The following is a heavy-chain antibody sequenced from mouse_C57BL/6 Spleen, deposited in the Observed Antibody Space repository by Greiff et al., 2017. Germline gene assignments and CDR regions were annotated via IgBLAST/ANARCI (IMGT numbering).Heavy chain of an antibody. CDR3: ARQGDGYSYYFDY. Sequence: EVQLVESGGDLVKPGGSLKLSCAASGFTFSSYGMSWVRQTPDKRLEWVATISSGGSYTYYPDSVKGRFTISRDNAKNTLYLQMSSLKSEDTAMYYCARQGDGYSYYFDYWGQGTTLTVSS. V-gene: IGHV5-6*01. CDR2: ISSGGSYT. D-gene: IGHD2-3*01. CDR1: GFTFSSYG. J-gene: IGHJ2*01.